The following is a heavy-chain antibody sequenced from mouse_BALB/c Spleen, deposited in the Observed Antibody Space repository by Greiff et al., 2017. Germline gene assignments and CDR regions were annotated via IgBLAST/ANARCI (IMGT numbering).Heavy chain of an antibody. D-gene: IGHD2-3*01. CDR1: GFTFSDYY. J-gene: IGHJ3*01. Sequence: EVMLVESGGGLVKPGGSLKLSCAASGFTFSDYYMYWVRQTPEKRLEWVATISDGGSYTYYPDSVKGRFTISRDNAKNNLYLQMSSLKSEDTAMYYCAREGLLRRSGFAYWGQGTLVTVSA. CDR2: ISDGGSYT. CDR3: AREGLLRRSGFAY. V-gene: IGHV5-4*02.